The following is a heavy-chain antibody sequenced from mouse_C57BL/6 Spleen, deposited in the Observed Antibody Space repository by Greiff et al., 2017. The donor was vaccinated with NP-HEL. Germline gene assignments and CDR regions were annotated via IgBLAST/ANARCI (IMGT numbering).Heavy chain of an antibody. J-gene: IGHJ4*01. Sequence: QVQLKQSGAELVRPGTSVKLSCKASGYAFTNYLIDWVKQRPGQGLEWIGVINPGSGGTNYNEKFKGKATLTADKSSSTAYMQLSSLTSEDSAVYFCARGRYYDYYYYYAMDYWGQGTSVTVSS. CDR1: GYAFTNYL. D-gene: IGHD2-4*01. CDR2: INPGSGGT. CDR3: ARGRYYDYYYYYAMDY. V-gene: IGHV1-54*01.